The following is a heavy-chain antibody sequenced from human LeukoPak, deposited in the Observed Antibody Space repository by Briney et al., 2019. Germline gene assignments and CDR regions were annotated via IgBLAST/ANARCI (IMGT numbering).Heavy chain of an antibody. J-gene: IGHJ5*02. CDR1: GFTFDYYA. D-gene: IGHD3-9*01. CDR2: ISWNSDST. V-gene: IGHV3-9*01. CDR3: AKGLYYDILTGNWFDP. Sequence: GRSLRLSCAASGFTFDYYAMHWVRQPPGKGLEWASGISWNSDSTGYADSVKGRFTISRDNAKNSLYLQMNSLRAEDTALYYCAKGLYYDILTGNWFDPWGQGTLVTVSS.